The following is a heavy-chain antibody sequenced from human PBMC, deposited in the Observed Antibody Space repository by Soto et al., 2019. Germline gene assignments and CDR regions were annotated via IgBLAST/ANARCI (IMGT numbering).Heavy chain of an antibody. CDR3: ARLYGVTAIRPWFDP. CDR1: GGSINTADYY. J-gene: IGHJ5*02. Sequence: SETLSLTCTVSGGSINTADYYWSWVRRPPGKGLEWIGFVSHSGYASYNPSLRSRSSLSMDTSKNHFSLEMTSVTAADTAIYYCARLYGVTAIRPWFDPWGQGTLVTVSS. D-gene: IGHD2-21*02. CDR2: VSHSGYA. V-gene: IGHV4-30-4*01.